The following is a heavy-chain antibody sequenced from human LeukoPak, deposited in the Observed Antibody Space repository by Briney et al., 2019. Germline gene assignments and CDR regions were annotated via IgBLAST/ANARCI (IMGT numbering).Heavy chain of an antibody. J-gene: IGHJ4*02. CDR2: VSGSGGST. CDR3: AKAGASSGYYARHFDN. CDR1: GFTFSTYA. D-gene: IGHD3-22*01. Sequence: GGSLRLSCAASGFTFSTYAMNWVRQAPGKGLEWVSGVSGSGGSTDYADSVKGRFTISRDNSKNTVYLQMNSLRVEDTAVYYCAKAGASSGYYARHFDNWGQGTLVTVSS. V-gene: IGHV3-23*01.